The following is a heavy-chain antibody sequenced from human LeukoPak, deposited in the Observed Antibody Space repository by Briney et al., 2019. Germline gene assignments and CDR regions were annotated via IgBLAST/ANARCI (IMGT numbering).Heavy chain of an antibody. V-gene: IGHV3-21*01. J-gene: IGHJ4*02. Sequence: GGSLRLSCAASGFTFSSYSMNWVRQAPGKGLDWVSSISSSSSYIYYADSVKGRFTISRDNAKNSLYLQMNSLRAEDTAVYYCARDTGTEFDYWGQGTLVTVSS. CDR2: ISSSSSYI. D-gene: IGHD2-8*02. CDR1: GFTFSSYS. CDR3: ARDTGTEFDY.